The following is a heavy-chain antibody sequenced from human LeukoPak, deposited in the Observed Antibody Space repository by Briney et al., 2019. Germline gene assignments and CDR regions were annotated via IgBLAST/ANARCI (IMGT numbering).Heavy chain of an antibody. CDR2: INHSGST. J-gene: IGHJ6*04. CDR1: GGSFSGYY. D-gene: IGHD3-10*01. CDR3: ARERYYGSGSYYRKPYGMDV. V-gene: IGHV4-34*01. Sequence: PSETLSLTCAVYGGSFSGYYWSWIRQPPGKGLEWIGEINHSGSTNYSPSLKSRVTISVDTSKNQFSLKLSSVTAADTAVYYCARERYYGSGSYYRKPYGMDVWGKGTTVTVSS.